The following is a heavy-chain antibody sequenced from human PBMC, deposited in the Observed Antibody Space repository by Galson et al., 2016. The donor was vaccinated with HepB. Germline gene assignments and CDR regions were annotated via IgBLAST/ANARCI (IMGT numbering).Heavy chain of an antibody. V-gene: IGHV5-51*01. Sequence: QSGAEVKKPGESLKISCKASGYTFSHYWIGWVRQMPGKGLEWMGIIYAGDSDTRYSPSFQEQVTISADKSINTAYLQWNSLKASDTAMYFCGRLGPYYFDRSQPFDFWGQGTVVTVSS. CDR3: GRLGPYYFDRSQPFDF. D-gene: IGHD3-22*01. CDR2: IYAGDSDT. CDR1: GYTFSHYW. J-gene: IGHJ3*01.